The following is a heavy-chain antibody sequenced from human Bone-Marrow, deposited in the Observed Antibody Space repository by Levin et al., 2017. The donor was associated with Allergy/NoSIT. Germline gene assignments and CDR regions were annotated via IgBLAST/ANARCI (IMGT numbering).Heavy chain of an antibody. D-gene: IGHD3-22*01. Sequence: GESLKISCAASGFSFSRYSMNWVRRAPGKGLEWISHISSSSSDTFYTDSVQGRFTISRDNAKNSLYLQMNSLRDEDTAVYYCATSFVGNIGYSIGYFDAWGQGTLVTVSS. CDR2: ISSSSSDT. J-gene: IGHJ4*02. V-gene: IGHV3-48*02. CDR1: GFSFSRYS. CDR3: ATSFVGNIGYSIGYFDA.